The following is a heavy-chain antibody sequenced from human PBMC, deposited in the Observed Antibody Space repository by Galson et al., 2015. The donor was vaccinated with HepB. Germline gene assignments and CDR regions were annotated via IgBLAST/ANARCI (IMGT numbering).Heavy chain of an antibody. V-gene: IGHV1-18*04. CDR2: ISAYNGNT. CDR3: AREDVVVPAAMGGFYYYYYGMDV. J-gene: IGHJ6*02. Sequence: SVKVSCKASGYTFTSYGISWVRQAPGQGLEWMGWISAYNGNTNYAQKLQGRVTMTTDTSTSTAYMELRSLRSDDTAVYYCAREDVVVPAAMGGFYYYYYGMDVWGQGTTVTVSS. CDR1: GYTFTSYG. D-gene: IGHD2-2*01.